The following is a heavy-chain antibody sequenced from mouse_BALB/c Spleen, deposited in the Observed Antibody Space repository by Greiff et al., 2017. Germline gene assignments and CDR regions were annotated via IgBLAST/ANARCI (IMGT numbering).Heavy chain of an antibody. CDR3: ARSEFITTVGYFDV. V-gene: IGHV3-2*02. CDR2: ISYSGST. CDR1: GYSITSDYA. J-gene: IGHJ1*01. D-gene: IGHD1-1*01. Sequence: VQLKESGPGLVKPSQSLSLTCTVTGYSITSDYAWNWIRQFPGNKLEWMGYISYSGSTSYNPSLKSRISITRDTSKNQFFLQLNSVTTEDTATYYCARSEFITTVGYFDVWGAGTTVTVSS.